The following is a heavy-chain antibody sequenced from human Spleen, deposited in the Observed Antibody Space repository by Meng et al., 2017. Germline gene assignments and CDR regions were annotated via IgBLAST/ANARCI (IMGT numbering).Heavy chain of an antibody. Sequence: SQTRSLTGAISGDSVSSNSAAWNWIRQSPSRGLEWLGRTYYRSKWYNDYAVSVKSRITINPDTSKNQFSLQLNSVTPEDTAVYCCAREPYDYVWGSYRAQNAFDIWGQGTMVTVSS. J-gene: IGHJ3*02. D-gene: IGHD3-16*01. CDR1: GDSVSSNSAA. V-gene: IGHV6-1*01. CDR3: AREPYDYVWGSYRAQNAFDI. CDR2: TYYRSKWYN.